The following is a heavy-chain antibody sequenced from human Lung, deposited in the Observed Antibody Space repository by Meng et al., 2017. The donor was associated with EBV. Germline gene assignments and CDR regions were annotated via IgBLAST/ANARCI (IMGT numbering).Heavy chain of an antibody. J-gene: IGHJ1*01. V-gene: IGHV3-23*01. D-gene: IGHD5-24*01. CDR2: INPGGGAN. CDR1: GFSFSDYA. CDR3: MGISDRGHNFAS. Sequence: VQSLQSGGAFVELWGTLGVPCAASGFSFSDYALSWVRQPPGKGLEWVSVINPGGGANYNPSSVSRRSTIVKANSKNILFMQMTAVGVEAPVVYYEMGISDRGHNFASWGQGTLVTVSS.